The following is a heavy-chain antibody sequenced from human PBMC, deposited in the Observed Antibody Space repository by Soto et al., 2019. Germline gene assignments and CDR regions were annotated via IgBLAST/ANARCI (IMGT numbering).Heavy chain of an antibody. CDR3: AKWGSSKNLEK. CDR1: GFTFNNYA. Sequence: EVQLLESGGGLVQPGESLRLSCAVSGFTFNNYAMSWVRQAPGKGLEWVSIISGTGDATYYADSVKGRFTISRDNSKNTLYLQMNSLRAEDTAIYYCAKWGSSKNLEKWGQGTLVTVSS. J-gene: IGHJ4*02. D-gene: IGHD3-16*01. V-gene: IGHV3-23*01. CDR2: ISGTGDAT.